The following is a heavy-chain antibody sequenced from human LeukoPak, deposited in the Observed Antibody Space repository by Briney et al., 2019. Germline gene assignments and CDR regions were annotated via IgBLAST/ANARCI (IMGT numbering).Heavy chain of an antibody. CDR3: ARVSAGVIGMKDVFDI. V-gene: IGHV3-21*01. Sequence: GGSLRLSWAASGFTFSRYSMNWVRQAPGKGLEWVSSISGSSSYIYYADSVKGRFTISRHNAKNSLYLQMNSLRAEDTAVYYCARVSAGVIGMKDVFDIWGQGTMVTVSS. CDR1: GFTFSRYS. CDR2: ISGSSSYI. D-gene: IGHD3-16*02. J-gene: IGHJ3*02.